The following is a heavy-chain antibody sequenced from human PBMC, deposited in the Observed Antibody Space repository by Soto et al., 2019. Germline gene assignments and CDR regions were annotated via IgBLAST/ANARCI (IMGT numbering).Heavy chain of an antibody. CDR3: ALNTVTNYYYGMDV. Sequence: QITLKESGPTLVKPTQTLTLTCTFSGFSLSTSGVGVGWIRQPPGKALEWLALIYWDDDKRYSPSLKSRLTITKDTSKNQAVLTMTNMDPVDTATYYCALNTVTNYYYGMDVWGQGTTVTVSS. CDR2: IYWDDDK. J-gene: IGHJ6*02. CDR1: GFSLSTSGVG. D-gene: IGHD4-17*01. V-gene: IGHV2-5*02.